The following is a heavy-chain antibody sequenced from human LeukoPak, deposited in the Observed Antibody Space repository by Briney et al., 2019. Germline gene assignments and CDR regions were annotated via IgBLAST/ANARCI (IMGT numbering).Heavy chain of an antibody. V-gene: IGHV3-23*01. CDR2: ISGSGGST. Sequence: ETLSLTCTVSGGSISSYYWSWIRQPPGKGLEWVSAISGSGGSTYYADSVKGRFTISRDNSKNTLYLQMNSLRAEDTAVYYCAKGVRVDYWGQGTLVTVSS. CDR1: GGSISSYY. D-gene: IGHD4-23*01. J-gene: IGHJ4*02. CDR3: AKGVRVDY.